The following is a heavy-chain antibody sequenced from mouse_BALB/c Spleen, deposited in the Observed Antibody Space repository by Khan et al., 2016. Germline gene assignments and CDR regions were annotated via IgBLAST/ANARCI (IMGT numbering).Heavy chain of an antibody. CDR3: ARWSYYYDSNSGWFAY. Sequence: QVQLQQSGAELAKPGASVKMSCKASGYTFTDYWMHWVKQRPGQSLEWIGYINPNTGYSEYAQKFKDKATLTAAKSSSTAHMQLSSLTSEDSAVNYCARWSYYYDSNSGWFAYWGQGTLVTVSA. CDR1: GYTFTDYW. CDR2: INPNTGYS. J-gene: IGHJ3*01. D-gene: IGHD1-1*01. V-gene: IGHV1-7*01.